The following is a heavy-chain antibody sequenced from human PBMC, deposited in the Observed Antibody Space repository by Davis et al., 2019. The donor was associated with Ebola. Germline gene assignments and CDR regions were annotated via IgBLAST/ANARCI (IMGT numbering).Heavy chain of an antibody. J-gene: IGHJ4*02. CDR2: TYYNSKWYN. CDR1: GDSVSSRGAA. CDR3: ARGWLRSGFDS. V-gene: IGHV6-1*01. Sequence: HSQTLSLTCAISGDSVSSRGAAWNWFRQSPSRGLEWLGRTYYNSKWYNDYAVFVKSRLTVDPDTSKNQFYLQLNSVTPEDTAVYYCARGWLRSGFDSWGQGTLVTVSS. D-gene: IGHD5-12*01.